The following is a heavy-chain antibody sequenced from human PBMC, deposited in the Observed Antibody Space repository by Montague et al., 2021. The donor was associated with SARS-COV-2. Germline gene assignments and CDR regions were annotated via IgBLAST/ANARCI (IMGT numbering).Heavy chain of an antibody. D-gene: IGHD4-17*01. CDR2: INHSGST. V-gene: IGHV4-34*01. CDR1: GGSFSGYY. CDR3: ARGRVRFLY. Sequence: SETLSLTCAVYGGSFSGYYWSWIRQPPGKGLEWIGEINHSGSTNYNPSLKSRVAISVDTSKNQFSLKLSSVTAADTAVYYCARGRVRFLYWGQGTLVTVSS. J-gene: IGHJ4*02.